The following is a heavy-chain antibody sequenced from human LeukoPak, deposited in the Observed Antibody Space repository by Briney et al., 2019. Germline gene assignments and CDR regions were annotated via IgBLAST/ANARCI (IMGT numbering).Heavy chain of an antibody. V-gene: IGHV4-59*01. J-gene: IGHJ5*02. CDR2: IYYSGST. CDR1: GFTFSSNY. D-gene: IGHD1-14*01. Sequence: GSLRLSCEASGFTFSSNYINGVRQAPGRGLEWIGYIYYSGSTNYNPSLKSRVTISVDTSKNQFSLKLSSVTAADTAVYYCARCRKEGNWFDPWGQGTLVTVSS. CDR3: ARCRKEGNWFDP.